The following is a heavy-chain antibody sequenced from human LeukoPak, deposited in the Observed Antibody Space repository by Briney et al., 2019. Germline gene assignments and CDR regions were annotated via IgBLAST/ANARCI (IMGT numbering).Heavy chain of an antibody. CDR3: ARPYYYDSRIDP. Sequence: SETLSLTCTVSGVSISSGDYYWGWIRQPPGKGLEWIAYMYYSGSTYYNPSLKSRVTMSADTSKNQLSLKLSSVTAAATAVYYCARPYYYDSRIDPWGQGILVTVPS. V-gene: IGHV4-30-4*01. CDR1: GVSISSGDYY. J-gene: IGHJ5*02. D-gene: IGHD3-22*01. CDR2: MYYSGST.